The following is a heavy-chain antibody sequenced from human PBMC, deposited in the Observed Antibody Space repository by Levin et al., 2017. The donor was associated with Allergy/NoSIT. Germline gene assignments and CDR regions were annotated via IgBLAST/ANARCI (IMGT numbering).Heavy chain of an antibody. CDR3: ARGRLQRYYYDSSGYAGDY. CDR2: IWHDGSEK. D-gene: IGHD3-22*01. Sequence: GGSLRLSCAASGFTFRSYGMHWVRQAPGKGLEWVAVIWHDGSEKYYADSVKGRFTISRDNSKNTLDLQMNSLRADATAVYYCARGRLQRYYYDSSGYAGDYWGQGTLVTVSS. J-gene: IGHJ4*02. V-gene: IGHV3-33*01. CDR1: GFTFRSYG.